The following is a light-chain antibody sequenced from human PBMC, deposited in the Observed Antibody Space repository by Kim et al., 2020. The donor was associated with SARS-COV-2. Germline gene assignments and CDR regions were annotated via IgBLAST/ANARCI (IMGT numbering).Light chain of an antibody. CDR2: AAS. V-gene: IGKV1-39*01. J-gene: IGKJ2*01. CDR1: QSISSY. Sequence: SASVGDIVTITCRASQSISSYLNWYQQKPGKAPKLLIYAASSLQSGVPSRFSGSGSGTDFTLTISSLQPEDFATYYCQQSYSTPYTFGQGTKPGDQT. CDR3: QQSYSTPYT.